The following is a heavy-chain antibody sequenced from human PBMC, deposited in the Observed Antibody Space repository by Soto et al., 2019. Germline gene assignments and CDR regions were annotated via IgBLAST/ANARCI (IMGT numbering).Heavy chain of an antibody. J-gene: IGHJ5*02. CDR2: ISGSGAST. CDR1: GFTFSSYA. D-gene: IGHD3-16*01. Sequence: EVQLLESGGGLVQPGGSLRLSCAASGFTFSSYAVSWVRQAPGKGLEWVSTISGSGASTSYADSVTGRFTISRDNSKNTLFLQMKSLRAEDTAVYYCAKGPYFDWGVDWFDPWGQGTLVTVSS. V-gene: IGHV3-23*01. CDR3: AKGPYFDWGVDWFDP.